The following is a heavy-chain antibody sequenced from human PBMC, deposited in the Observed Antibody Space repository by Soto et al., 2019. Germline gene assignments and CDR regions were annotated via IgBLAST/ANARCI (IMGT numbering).Heavy chain of an antibody. CDR1: GYTFTGYY. CDR2: INPNSGGT. CDR3: ARDAGYSSSSNEQKNWFDP. Sequence: QVQLVQSGAEVKKPGASVKVSCKASGYTFTGYYMHWVRQAPGQGLEWMGWINPNSGGTNYAQKFQGWVTMTRDTSISTAYMELRRLRSDDTAVYYCARDAGYSSSSNEQKNWFDPWGQGTLVTVSS. V-gene: IGHV1-2*04. D-gene: IGHD6-6*01. J-gene: IGHJ5*02.